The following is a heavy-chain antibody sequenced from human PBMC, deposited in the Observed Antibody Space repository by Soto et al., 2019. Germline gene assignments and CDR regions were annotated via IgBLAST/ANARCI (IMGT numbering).Heavy chain of an antibody. J-gene: IGHJ3*02. V-gene: IGHV4-39*01. CDR3: ANGYSSGDDAFDI. Sequence: QLQLQESGPGLVKPSETLSLTCTVSGGSISSSSYCWGWIRQPPGNGLEWIGSIYYSGSTYYNPSLKSRVTISVDTSKNQFSLKLSSVTAADTAVYYCANGYSSGDDAFDIWGQGTMVTVSS. D-gene: IGHD6-19*01. CDR1: GGSISSSSYC. CDR2: IYYSGST.